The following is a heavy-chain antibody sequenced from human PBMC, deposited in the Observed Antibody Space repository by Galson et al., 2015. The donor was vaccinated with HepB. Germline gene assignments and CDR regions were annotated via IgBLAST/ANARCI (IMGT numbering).Heavy chain of an antibody. CDR2: MNPNSGNT. D-gene: IGHD2-15*01. V-gene: IGHV1-8*01. CDR3: ARVYCSGDSCANWFDP. J-gene: IGHJ5*02. Sequence: SVKVSCKASGYTFTSYDINWVRQATGQGLEWMGWMNPNSGNTGYAQKFQGRVTMTRNTSISTAYMELSSLRSEDTAVYYCARVYCSGDSCANWFDPWGQGTLVTVSS. CDR1: GYTFTSYD.